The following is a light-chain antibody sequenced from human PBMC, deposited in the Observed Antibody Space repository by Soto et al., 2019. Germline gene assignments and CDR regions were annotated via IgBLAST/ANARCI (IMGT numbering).Light chain of an antibody. J-gene: IGLJ1*01. CDR1: NSNIGSNT. CDR3: AALDDSLNAYV. CDR2: SNN. Sequence: QSVLTQPPSASGTPGQRVSISCSGSNSNIGSNTVNWYQQLPGTAPKRLIYSNNQRPSGVPDRISGSKSGTSASLAISGLQSEDEADYYCAALDDSLNAYVFGTGTQLTVL. V-gene: IGLV1-44*01.